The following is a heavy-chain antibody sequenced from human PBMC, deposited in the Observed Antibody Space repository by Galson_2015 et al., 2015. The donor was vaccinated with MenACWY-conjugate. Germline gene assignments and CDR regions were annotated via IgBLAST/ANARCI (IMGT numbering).Heavy chain of an antibody. CDR1: GFIFSSYS. Sequence: SLRLSCAASGFIFSSYSMNWVRQAPGKGLEWVSSIDSSGSVIYYGDSVKGRFTISRDNAKNSVFLQMNSLRAEDTAVYYCARGIGDYVDGSGDCWGQGTLVTVSS. CDR2: IDSSGSVI. CDR3: ARGIGDYVDGSGDC. D-gene: IGHD4-17*01. V-gene: IGHV3-21*01. J-gene: IGHJ4*02.